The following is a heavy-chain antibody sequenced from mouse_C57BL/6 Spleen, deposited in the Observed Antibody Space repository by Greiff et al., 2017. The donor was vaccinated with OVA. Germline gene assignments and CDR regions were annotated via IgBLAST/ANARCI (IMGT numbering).Heavy chain of an antibody. CDR1: GYTFTDYE. J-gene: IGHJ3*01. V-gene: IGHV1-15*01. CDR2: IDPETGGT. Sequence: VKLMESGAELVRPGASVTLSCKASGYTFTDYEMHWVKQTPVHGLEWIGAIDPETGGTAYNQKFKGKAILTADKSSSTAYMELRSLTSEDSAVYYCTRLHYYGSSFAYWGQGTLVTVSA. D-gene: IGHD1-1*01. CDR3: TRLHYYGSSFAY.